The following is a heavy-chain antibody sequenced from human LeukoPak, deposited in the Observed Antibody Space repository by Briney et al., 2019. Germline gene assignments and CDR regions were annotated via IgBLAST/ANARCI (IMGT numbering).Heavy chain of an antibody. Sequence: GASVKVSCKASGYTFTGYYMHWVRQAPGQGLEWMGWINPNSGGTNYAQKFQGRVTMTRDTSISTAYMELSRLRSDDTAVYYCARAVVGWLVQFPFDYWGQGTLVTVSS. J-gene: IGHJ4*02. CDR2: INPNSGGT. CDR1: GYTFTGYY. V-gene: IGHV1-2*02. CDR3: ARAVVGWLVQFPFDY. D-gene: IGHD6-19*01.